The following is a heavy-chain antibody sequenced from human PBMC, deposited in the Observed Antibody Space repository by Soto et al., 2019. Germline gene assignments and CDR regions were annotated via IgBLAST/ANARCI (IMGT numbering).Heavy chain of an antibody. V-gene: IGHV4-61*01. Sequence: AETLSLTCTVSGGAVSSGTYYWIWIRQPPGKGLEWIGHIYFTGSTNYNPSLKSRVTMSLDTSRNQFSLKLSSVTAADTAVYYCTRGPPRVQWFDPWGLGTLVTVSS. CDR3: TRGPPRVQWFDP. CDR1: GGAVSSGTYY. J-gene: IGHJ5*02. CDR2: IYFTGST.